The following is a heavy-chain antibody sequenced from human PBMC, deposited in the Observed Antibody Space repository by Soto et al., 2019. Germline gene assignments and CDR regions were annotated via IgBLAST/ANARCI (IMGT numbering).Heavy chain of an antibody. D-gene: IGHD1-26*01. CDR3: AREGASGFGMDV. V-gene: IGHV4-4*07. J-gene: IGHJ6*02. Sequence: SETLSLTCNVSGGFIRSNYWSWIREPAGKALEWIGRIYTIGTTNYNPALKSRATMLIDTSKNQFSLILSSVTAAGTGVYYCAREGASGFGMDVWGQGTTVTVSS. CDR2: IYTIGTT. CDR1: GGFIRSNY.